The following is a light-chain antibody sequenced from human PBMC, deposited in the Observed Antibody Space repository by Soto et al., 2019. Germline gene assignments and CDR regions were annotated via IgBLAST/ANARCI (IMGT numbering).Light chain of an antibody. CDR3: QQYNSYSPLP. V-gene: IGKV1-5*03. CDR1: QTISSW. Sequence: IQMTPSPSTLSGSVRYRVALNFMASQTISSWLAWYQQKPGKAPKLLIYKASGLESGVPSRFSGSGSGTDFTLTISSLQPDDFATYYCQQYNSYSPLPFGGGGNV. J-gene: IGKJ4*01. CDR2: KAS.